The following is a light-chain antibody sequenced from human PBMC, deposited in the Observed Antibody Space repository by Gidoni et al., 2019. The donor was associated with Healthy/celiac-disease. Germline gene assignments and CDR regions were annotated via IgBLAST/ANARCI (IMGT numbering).Light chain of an antibody. V-gene: IGKV3-20*01. CDR1: QSVSSSY. CDR2: GAS. J-gene: IGKJ4*01. Sequence: EIVLTQSPGTLSLSPGEGATLSCRASQSVSSSYLAWYQQKPGQAPRLLIYGASSRATGIPDRFSGSGSGTDFTLTISRLEPEDFAVYYCQQYGSSPGLTFXGXTKVEIK. CDR3: QQYGSSPGLT.